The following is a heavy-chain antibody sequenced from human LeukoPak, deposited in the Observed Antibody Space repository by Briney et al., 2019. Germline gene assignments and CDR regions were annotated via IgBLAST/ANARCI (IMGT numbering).Heavy chain of an antibody. D-gene: IGHD3-3*01. Sequence: GGSLRLSCAASGFTFSSYAMHGVRQAPGKGLEWVAVISYDGSNKYYADSVKGRFTISRDNAKNSLYLQMNSLRAEDTAVYYCARDFFEGNGMDVWGQGTTVTVSS. CDR2: ISYDGSNK. CDR1: GFTFSSYA. CDR3: ARDFFEGNGMDV. V-gene: IGHV3-30-3*01. J-gene: IGHJ6*02.